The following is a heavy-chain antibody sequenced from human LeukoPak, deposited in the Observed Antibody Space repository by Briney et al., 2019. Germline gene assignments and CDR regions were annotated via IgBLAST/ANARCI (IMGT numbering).Heavy chain of an antibody. CDR2: IFSNGSP. J-gene: IGHJ6*02. D-gene: IGHD3/OR15-3a*01. CDR3: ARHEGLIIIEFGAMDV. V-gene: IGHV4-59*08. CDR1: GGSISSYY. Sequence: PSETLSLTCTVSGGSISSYYWSWIRQPPGKGLEWIGYIFSNGSPSYNPSLRSRVTISLHTSKNQFSLNLSSVTATDTAVYYCARHEGLIIIEFGAMDVWGQGTAVTVSS.